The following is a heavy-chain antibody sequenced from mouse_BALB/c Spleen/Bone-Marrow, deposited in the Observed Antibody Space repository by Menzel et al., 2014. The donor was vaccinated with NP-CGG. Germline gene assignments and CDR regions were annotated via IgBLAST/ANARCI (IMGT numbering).Heavy chain of an antibody. D-gene: IGHD2-14*01. CDR2: INPGSGVT. J-gene: IGHJ2*01. CDR3: ARRDHRYDVGPFDY. Sequence: VQLQQSGAELVRPGTSVKVSCKASGYAFTYYLIEWIKQRPGQGLEWIGVINPGSGVTNYNEKFKDKATLTADKSSSTAYMQLSSLTSDDSAVYFCARRDHRYDVGPFDYWGQGTTLTVSS. V-gene: IGHV1-54*01. CDR1: GYAFTYYL.